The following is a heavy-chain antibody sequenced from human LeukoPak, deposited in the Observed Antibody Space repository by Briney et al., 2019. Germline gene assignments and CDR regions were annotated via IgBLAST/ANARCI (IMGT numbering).Heavy chain of an antibody. J-gene: IGHJ6*03. CDR2: MNPNSGNT. CDR1: GYTFTSYD. D-gene: IGHD2-2*01. CDR3: ASSSTSPREYYYYMDV. Sequence: ASVKVSCKASGYTFTSYDINWVRQATGQGLEWMGWMNPNSGNTGYAQKFQGRVTMTRNTSISTAYMELSSLRSEDTAAYYCASSSTSPREYYYYMDVWGKGTTVTVSS. V-gene: IGHV1-8*01.